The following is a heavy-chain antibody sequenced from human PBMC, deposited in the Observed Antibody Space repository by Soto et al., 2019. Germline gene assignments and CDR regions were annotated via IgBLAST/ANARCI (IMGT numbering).Heavy chain of an antibody. CDR1: GGSISSGDYY. Sequence: QVQLQESGPGLVKPSQTLSLTCTVSGGSISSGDYYWSWIRQHPGKGLEWIGYIYYSGSTYYNPSLKSRLTISIDTSKNQFSLKLSSVTAADTAVYYCAREKHCSSTRCSWFDPWGQGTLVTVSS. CDR3: AREKHCSSTRCSWFDP. CDR2: IYYSGST. D-gene: IGHD2-2*01. V-gene: IGHV4-31*03. J-gene: IGHJ5*02.